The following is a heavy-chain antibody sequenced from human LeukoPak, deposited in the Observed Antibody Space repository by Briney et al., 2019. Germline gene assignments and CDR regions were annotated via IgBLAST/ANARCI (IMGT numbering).Heavy chain of an antibody. D-gene: IGHD6-13*01. V-gene: IGHV4-38-2*02. CDR2: IFQSGNT. CDR1: DYSISSGYY. CDR3: ARDRRQLVTFDY. J-gene: IGHJ4*02. Sequence: ASETLSLTCAVSDYSISSGYYWGWIRQPPGKGLEWIGSIFQSGNTYYNPSLKGRVTISVDTSGNRFSLKLTSVTATDTAVYYCARDRRQLVTFDYWGQGTLVTVSS.